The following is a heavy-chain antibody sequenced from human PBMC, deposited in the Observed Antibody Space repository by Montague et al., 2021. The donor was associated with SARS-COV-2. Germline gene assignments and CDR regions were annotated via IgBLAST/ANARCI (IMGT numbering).Heavy chain of an antibody. CDR3: ASGGGRGGNYFDV. Sequence: SETLSLTCTVFGGSISSYYWSWIRQPPGKGLEWIGYIYYSGTTYYNPSLKSRVTISVDTSKNQFSLKLNSVTAADTAVYYCASGGGRGGNYFDVWGKGTTVAVSS. CDR2: IYYSGTT. V-gene: IGHV4-59*01. D-gene: IGHD3-9*01. J-gene: IGHJ6*04. CDR1: GGSISSYY.